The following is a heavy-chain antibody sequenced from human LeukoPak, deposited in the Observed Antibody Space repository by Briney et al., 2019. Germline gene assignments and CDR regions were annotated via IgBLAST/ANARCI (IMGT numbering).Heavy chain of an antibody. CDR3: ARGGAPTGVTVPTAVYWYFDL. CDR1: GFTFDNYS. CDR2: ISSSSTTT. J-gene: IGHJ2*01. D-gene: IGHD1-7*01. Sequence: PGGSLRLSCAASGFTFDNYSMYWVRQAPGKGLEWISYISSSSTTTYYAESVKGRFTISRDNAKNSLYLQMNGLRAEDTAVYYCARGGAPTGVTVPTAVYWYFDLWGRGTLVTVSS. V-gene: IGHV3-48*01.